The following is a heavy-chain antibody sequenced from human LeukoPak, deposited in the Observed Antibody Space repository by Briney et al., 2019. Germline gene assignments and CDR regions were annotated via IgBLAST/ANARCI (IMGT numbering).Heavy chain of an antibody. Sequence: GGSLRLSCTASGLTFGGYTVSWVRKAQGKGREWVSGITATGSRTYYADSVKGRFTISRDNSKNTMYLQMDSLRPEDTAVYFCAKEYSSGWSYWYFDLWGRGTLVTVSS. D-gene: IGHD6-19*01. J-gene: IGHJ2*01. CDR3: AKEYSSGWSYWYFDL. V-gene: IGHV3-23*01. CDR2: ITATGSRT. CDR1: GLTFGGYT.